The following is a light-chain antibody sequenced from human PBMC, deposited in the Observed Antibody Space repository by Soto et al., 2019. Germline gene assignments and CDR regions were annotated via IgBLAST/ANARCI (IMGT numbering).Light chain of an antibody. Sequence: QSVLTQPRSVSGSPGQSVTVSCTGTSSDVGGHNYVSWYQQHPGKAPKLMISDVNKRPSGVPDRFSGSKSGNTASLTISGLQAEDEADYYCCSFAGRIFVFGTGTKVTVL. CDR2: DVN. V-gene: IGLV2-11*01. J-gene: IGLJ1*01. CDR3: CSFAGRIFV. CDR1: SSDVGGHNY.